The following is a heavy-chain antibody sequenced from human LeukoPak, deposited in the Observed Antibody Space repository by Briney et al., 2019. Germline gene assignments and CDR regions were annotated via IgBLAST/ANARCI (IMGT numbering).Heavy chain of an antibody. V-gene: IGHV4-34*01. CDR3: ARGYGSGSYYNL. CDR1: GGSFSGYY. J-gene: IGHJ4*02. Sequence: SETLSLTCAVYGGSFSGYYWSWIRQPPGKGLEWIGEINHSGSTNYNPSLKSRVTISVDTSKNQFSLKLSSVTAADTAVYYCARGYGSGSYYNLWGQGTLVTVSS. CDR2: INHSGST. D-gene: IGHD3-10*01.